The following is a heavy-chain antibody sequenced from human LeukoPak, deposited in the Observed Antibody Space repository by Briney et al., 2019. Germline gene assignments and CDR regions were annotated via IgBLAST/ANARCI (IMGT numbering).Heavy chain of an antibody. CDR1: GYTFTSYG. CDR2: ISAYNGNT. Sequence: ASVKVSCKASGYTFTSYGISWVRQAPGQGLEWMGWISAYNGNTNYAQKLQGRVTMTTDTSTSTAYMELRSLRSDDTDVYYCARISTGYGGNYYFDYWGQGTLFTVSS. V-gene: IGHV1-18*01. J-gene: IGHJ4*02. CDR3: ARISTGYGGNYYFDY. D-gene: IGHD4-23*01.